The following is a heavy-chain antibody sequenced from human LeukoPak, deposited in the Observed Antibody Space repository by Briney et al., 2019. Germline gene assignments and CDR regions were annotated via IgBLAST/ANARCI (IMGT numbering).Heavy chain of an antibody. J-gene: IGHJ4*02. V-gene: IGHV1-8*01. CDR1: GYTFTSYD. CDR3: ARGPGVSNSAARRGDY. Sequence: ASVKVSCKASGYTFTSYDINWVRRATGQGLEWMGWMNPNSGNTGYAQKFQGRVTMTRNTSISTAYMELGSLRSEDTAVYYCARGPGVSNSAARRGDYWGQGTLVTVSS. CDR2: MNPNSGNT. D-gene: IGHD6-6*01.